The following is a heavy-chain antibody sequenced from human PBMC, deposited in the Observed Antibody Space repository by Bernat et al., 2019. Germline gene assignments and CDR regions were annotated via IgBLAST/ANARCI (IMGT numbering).Heavy chain of an antibody. Sequence: EVQLLESGGGLVQPGGSLRLSCEASGFTFSDYAMSWVRQAPGKGLEWVSAISGSDGSTYDADSVKGRLTISRDNSKNTLYLQMNSLRAEDTAVYYCAKDVSAVAGDAFDIWGQGTMVTVSS. D-gene: IGHD6-19*01. CDR3: AKDVSAVAGDAFDI. CDR2: ISGSDGST. CDR1: GFTFSDYA. V-gene: IGHV3-23*01. J-gene: IGHJ3*02.